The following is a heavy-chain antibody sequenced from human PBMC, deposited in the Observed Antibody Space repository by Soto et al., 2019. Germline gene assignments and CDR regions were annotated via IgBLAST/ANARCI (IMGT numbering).Heavy chain of an antibody. CDR1: GFTFSDHY. Sequence: GGSLRLSCAASGFTFSDHYMDWVRQAPGKGLEWVGRTRNKANSYTTEYAASVKGRFTISRDDSKNSLYLQMNSLKTEDTAVYYCARVSLGYLDAFDIWGQGTMVTVSS. CDR2: TRNKANSYTT. V-gene: IGHV3-72*01. J-gene: IGHJ3*02. D-gene: IGHD3-22*01. CDR3: ARVSLGYLDAFDI.